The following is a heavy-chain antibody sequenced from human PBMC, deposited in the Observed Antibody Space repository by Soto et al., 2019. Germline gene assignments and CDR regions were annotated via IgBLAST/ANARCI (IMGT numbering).Heavy chain of an antibody. V-gene: IGHV1-18*01. CDR2: ISAFNGNT. J-gene: IGHJ4*02. CDR3: GRVLSGSYFDDSDF. Sequence: QIQLVQSGAEVKKPGASVNVSCKASGYNFDKCGIMWVRQARGQGLEWMGWISAFNGNTNQAPKLQGRLTMTTDTSTNTAHMELRSLTSDDTAVYYCGRVLSGSYFDDSDFWGQGTLVTVSS. D-gene: IGHD1-26*01. CDR1: GYNFDKCG.